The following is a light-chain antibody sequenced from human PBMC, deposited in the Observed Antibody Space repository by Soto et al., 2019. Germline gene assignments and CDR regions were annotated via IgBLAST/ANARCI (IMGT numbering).Light chain of an antibody. CDR1: QSISTW. J-gene: IGKJ1*01. CDR3: QQYNSYSRT. Sequence: DIQMTQSPSTLSASVGDRVTITCRANQSISTWLAWYQQEPGKAPKLLIYKASHLDSGVPSRFSGSGSGTEFTFTISSLQPDDFATSYCQQYNSYSRTFGQGTKVEIK. V-gene: IGKV1-5*03. CDR2: KAS.